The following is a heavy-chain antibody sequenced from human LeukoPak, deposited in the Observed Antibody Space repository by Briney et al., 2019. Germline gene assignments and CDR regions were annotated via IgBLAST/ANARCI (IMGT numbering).Heavy chain of an antibody. V-gene: IGHV3-23*01. Sequence: GGSLRLSCAASGFTFSSYAMSWVRQAPGKGLEWVSGIGPSGGITYYTDSVKGRFTISRDNSKNTVSLQMNSLRGEDTAVYYCARSTTAAAGTFDYWGQGTLVTVSS. CDR3: ARSTTAAAGTFDY. CDR2: IGPSGGIT. D-gene: IGHD6-13*01. J-gene: IGHJ4*02. CDR1: GFTFSSYA.